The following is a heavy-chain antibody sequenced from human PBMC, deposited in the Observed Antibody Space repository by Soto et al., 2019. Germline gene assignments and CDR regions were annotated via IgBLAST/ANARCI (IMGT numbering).Heavy chain of an antibody. CDR3: AALGGYTVTPAYYFDY. CDR1: GFTFSSYG. D-gene: IGHD4-17*01. Sequence: QVQLVESGGGVVQPGRSLRLSCAASGFTFSSYGMHWVRQAPGKGLEWVAVIWYDGSNKYYADSVKGRFTISRDNSKNTLYLQMNSLRAEDTAVYYCAALGGYTVTPAYYFDYWGQGTLVTVSS. V-gene: IGHV3-33*01. CDR2: IWYDGSNK. J-gene: IGHJ4*02.